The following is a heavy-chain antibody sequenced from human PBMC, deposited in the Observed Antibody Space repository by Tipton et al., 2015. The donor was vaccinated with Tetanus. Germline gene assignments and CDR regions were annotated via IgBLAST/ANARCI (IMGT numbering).Heavy chain of an antibody. CDR1: GYTFTGYY. CDR2: IDPNSGGT. V-gene: IGHV1-2*02. CDR3: AREGGDYIYYGMDV. D-gene: IGHD2-21*01. Sequence: QLVQSGAEMKKPGASVKVSCKASGYTFTGYYIYWVRQAPGQGLEWMGWIDPNSGGTVYAQKFQGRVTMTRDTSISTAYMELRSLRSDDGAVYYCAREGGDYIYYGMDVWGPGTTVTVS. J-gene: IGHJ6*02.